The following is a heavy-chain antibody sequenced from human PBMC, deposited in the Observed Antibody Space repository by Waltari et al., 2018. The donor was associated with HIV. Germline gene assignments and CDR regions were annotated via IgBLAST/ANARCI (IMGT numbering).Heavy chain of an antibody. CDR1: GFTFSNYG. J-gene: IGHJ6*02. Sequence: EVQLLESGGGFVPPGVSLRRSCAASGFTFSNYGMNWVRQAPGKGLGWVSAISGSGGNTYYADSLKGRFTISRDNSKNTLYLQMNSLRAEDTAVYFCVKEHQYSHTWYSYYGMDVWGQGTTVTVSS. D-gene: IGHD6-13*01. CDR3: VKEHQYSHTWYSYYGMDV. CDR2: ISGSGGNT. V-gene: IGHV3-23*01.